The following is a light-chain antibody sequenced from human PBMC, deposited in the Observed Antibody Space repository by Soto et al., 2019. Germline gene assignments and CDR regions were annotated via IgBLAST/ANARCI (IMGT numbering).Light chain of an antibody. J-gene: IGKJ2*01. Sequence: EIVLTQSPGTLSLSPGERATLSCRASQSVSSSYLAWYQQKPGQAPRLLIYGASSRATGIPDRFSGSGSGTDFTLNISRLEPEDFAVYYCQQYRGPFGQGTKVDIK. CDR2: GAS. CDR1: QSVSSSY. CDR3: QQYRGP. V-gene: IGKV3-20*01.